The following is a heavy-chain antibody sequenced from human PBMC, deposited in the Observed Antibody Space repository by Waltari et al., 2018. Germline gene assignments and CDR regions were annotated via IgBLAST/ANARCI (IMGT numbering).Heavy chain of an antibody. CDR3: ARARYFGSLFAWFDP. D-gene: IGHD1-20*01. J-gene: IGHJ5*02. CDR2: ISHTGST. Sequence: QVQLQESGPGLVKPSGTLSLTCAVSGGSISRTNWWTWVRQPPGKGLEWIGEISHTGSTDYNWSLKSRVTISVDNSKNQFSLKLNSVTAADTAVYYCARARYFGSLFAWFDPWGQGTLVNVSS. CDR1: GGSISRTNW. V-gene: IGHV4-4*02.